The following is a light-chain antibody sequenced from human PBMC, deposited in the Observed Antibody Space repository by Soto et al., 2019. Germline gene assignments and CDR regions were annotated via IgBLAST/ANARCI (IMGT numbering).Light chain of an antibody. V-gene: IGKV1-5*01. CDR2: DAS. Sequence: DIQMTQSPSTLSASVGDKVTITCRASQSISTLLAWYQQKAGKAPKLLIFDASSLQGGVPSRFSGSGSGTEFTLTITSLQSDDFATYHCQQYNSYPFTFGRGTKLEIK. CDR3: QQYNSYPFT. CDR1: QSISTL. J-gene: IGKJ2*01.